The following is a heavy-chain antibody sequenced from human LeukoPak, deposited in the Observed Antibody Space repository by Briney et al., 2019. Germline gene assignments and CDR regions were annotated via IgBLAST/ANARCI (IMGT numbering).Heavy chain of an antibody. CDR3: ATGGSEYRSDWFDS. CDR2: LTRTSSAT. CDR1: GFRFSSYD. V-gene: IGHV3-48*01. D-gene: IGHD5-18*01. Sequence: GALRLSCVGSGFRFSSYDMNWVRQAPGRGLEWLSYLTRTSSATWYADSVKGRFTIFRDNAKSSLYLQMNSLRVEDTAVYYCATGGSEYRSDWFDSWGQGTLDNVAS. J-gene: IGHJ5*01.